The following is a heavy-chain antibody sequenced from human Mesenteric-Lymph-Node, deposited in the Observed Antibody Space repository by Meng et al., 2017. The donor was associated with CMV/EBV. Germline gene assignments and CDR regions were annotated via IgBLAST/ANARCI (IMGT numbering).Heavy chain of an antibody. Sequence: SETLSLTCTVSGGSISSYYWSWIRQPPGKGLECIGYIYYTGSTNYNPSLKSRLTISVETSKNRFSLKLSSVTAADTAVYYCARIYSGYDAFDIWGQGTMVTVSS. CDR3: ARIYSGYDAFDI. CDR2: IYYTGST. D-gene: IGHD2-21*01. V-gene: IGHV4-59*01. J-gene: IGHJ3*02. CDR1: GGSISSYY.